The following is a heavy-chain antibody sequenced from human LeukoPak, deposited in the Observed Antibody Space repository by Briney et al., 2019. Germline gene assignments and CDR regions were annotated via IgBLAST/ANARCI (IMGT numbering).Heavy chain of an antibody. V-gene: IGHV1-2*02. CDR1: GYTFTGYY. CDR3: ARAGAPDAFDI. D-gene: IGHD3-10*01. CDR2: INPNSGGT. J-gene: IGHJ3*02. Sequence: ASVKVSCXASGYTFTGYYMHWVRRAPGQGLEWMGWINPNSGGTNYAQKFQGRVTMTRDTSISTAYMELSRLRSDDTAVYHCARAGAPDAFDIWGQGTMVTVSS.